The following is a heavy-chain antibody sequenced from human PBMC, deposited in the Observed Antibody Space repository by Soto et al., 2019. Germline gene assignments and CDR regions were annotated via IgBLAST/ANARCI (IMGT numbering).Heavy chain of an antibody. CDR1: GGSISSSSNH. V-gene: IGHV4-39*01. CDR2: IYYIENT. D-gene: IGHD4-17*01. Sequence: QLQLQESGPGLVKPSETLSLTCTVSGGSISSSSNHWGWIRQPPGKGLEWIGNIYYIENTYYNPSLMSRVTISVDTSKSLFSLRLTSVTADDTALYYCETQPTYGPFDHWGQGTLVTVSS. J-gene: IGHJ5*02. CDR3: ETQPTYGPFDH.